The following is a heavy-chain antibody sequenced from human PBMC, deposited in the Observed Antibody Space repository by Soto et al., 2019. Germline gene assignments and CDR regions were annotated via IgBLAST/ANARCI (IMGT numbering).Heavy chain of an antibody. Sequence: QVQLVQSGAEVKKPGASVKVSCKASGYTFTSYVISWVRQAPGQGLEWMGWISAYNGNTNYAQKLQGRVTMTTDTSTRTAYMELRSLRSDDTAVYYCARVPYCSSTSCYNNWFDPWGQGTLVTVSS. V-gene: IGHV1-18*01. D-gene: IGHD2-2*01. J-gene: IGHJ5*02. CDR3: ARVPYCSSTSCYNNWFDP. CDR1: GYTFTSYV. CDR2: ISAYNGNT.